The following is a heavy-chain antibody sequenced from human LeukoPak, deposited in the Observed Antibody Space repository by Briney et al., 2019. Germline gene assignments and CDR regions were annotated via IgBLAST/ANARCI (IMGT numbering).Heavy chain of an antibody. V-gene: IGHV4-59*01. Sequence: KTSETLSLTCTVSGGSISSYYWSWIRQPPGKGLEWIGYIYYSGSTNYSPSLKSRVTISVDTSKNQFSLKLNSVTAADTAVYYCARGDSSGPYYFDCWGQGTLVTVSS. CDR2: IYYSGST. CDR3: ARGDSSGPYYFDC. CDR1: GGSISSYY. D-gene: IGHD3-22*01. J-gene: IGHJ4*02.